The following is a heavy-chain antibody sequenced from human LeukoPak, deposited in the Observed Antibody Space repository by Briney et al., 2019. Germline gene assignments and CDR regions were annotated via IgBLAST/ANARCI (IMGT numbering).Heavy chain of an antibody. V-gene: IGHV3-21*04. Sequence: GGSLRLSCAASGFTFSSYSMNWVRQAPGKGLEWVSSISSSSSYIYYADSVKGRFTISRDNAKNSLYLQMNSLRSEDTAVYYCARAASWSPIGDSYYYMDVWGRGTTVTISS. CDR3: ARAASWSPIGDSYYYMDV. J-gene: IGHJ6*03. CDR1: GFTFSSYS. D-gene: IGHD3-16*01. CDR2: ISSSSSYI.